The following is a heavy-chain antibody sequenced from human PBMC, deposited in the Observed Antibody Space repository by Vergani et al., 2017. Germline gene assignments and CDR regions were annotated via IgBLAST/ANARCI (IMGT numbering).Heavy chain of an antibody. J-gene: IGHJ5*02. Sequence: QVQLQESGPGLVKPSETLSLTCTVSGAAIKDFYWSWFRQPPGKGLEWIWYVYYTGSTTYNPSLKSRVTISVDTSNNQFSLRMTSLTAADTAIYYCARDRDLVWRSTSSCQKRFHPWGQGSLVTVSS. CDR3: ARDRDLVWRSTSSCQKRFHP. V-gene: IGHV4-59*01. CDR2: VYYTGST. D-gene: IGHD3-16*01. CDR1: GAAIKDFY.